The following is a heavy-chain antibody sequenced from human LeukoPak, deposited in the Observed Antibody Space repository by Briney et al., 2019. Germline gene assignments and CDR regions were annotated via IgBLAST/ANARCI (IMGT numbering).Heavy chain of an antibody. Sequence: GGSLRLSCAASGFTFDDYGMSWVRQAPGKGLEWVSGINWNGGSTGYADSVKGRFTISRDNSKNTLYLQMNSLKTEDTAVYYCTTTRTLWGQGTLVTVSS. D-gene: IGHD1-1*01. CDR3: TTTRTL. CDR1: GFTFDDYG. CDR2: INWNGGST. V-gene: IGHV3-20*04. J-gene: IGHJ4*02.